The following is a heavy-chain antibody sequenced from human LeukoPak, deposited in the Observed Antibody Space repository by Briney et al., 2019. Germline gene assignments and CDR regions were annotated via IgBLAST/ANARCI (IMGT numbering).Heavy chain of an antibody. Sequence: SETLSLTCTMSGGSISSTTYYWGWVRQPPGQGLDWVGSIYYAGSTYYNPSLKSRVTISADTSKNQFSLEVNSVTAADTAVYSCARHLHPNSGGYSYYSSDWYFDLWGRGTLVTVSS. CDR2: IYYAGST. D-gene: IGHD3-22*01. V-gene: IGHV4-39*01. CDR3: ARHLHPNSGGYSYYSSDWYFDL. J-gene: IGHJ2*01. CDR1: GGSISSTTYY.